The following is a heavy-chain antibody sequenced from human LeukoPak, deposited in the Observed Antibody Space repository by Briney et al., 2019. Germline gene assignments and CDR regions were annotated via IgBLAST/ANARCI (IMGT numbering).Heavy chain of an antibody. CDR3: ASIIAVAGDDY. CDR2: ISSSSSYI. D-gene: IGHD6-19*01. Sequence: GRSLRLSCAASGFTFSSYAMHWVRQAPGKGLEWVSSISSSSSYIYYADSVKGRFTISRDNAKNSLYLQMNSLRAEDTAVYYCASIIAVAGDDYWGQGTLVTVSS. J-gene: IGHJ4*02. CDR1: GFTFSSYA. V-gene: IGHV3-21*01.